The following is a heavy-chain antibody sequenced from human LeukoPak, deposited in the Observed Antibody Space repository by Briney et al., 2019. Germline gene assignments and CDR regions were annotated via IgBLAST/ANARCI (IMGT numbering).Heavy chain of an antibody. D-gene: IGHD3-16*01. CDR2: IRSDVTSK. CDR3: XXXRDGSDAYQKSXXX. Sequence: GGSLRLSCATSGFTFRNYAMHWVRQAPGKGLEWVTLIRSDVTSKYYADSVKGRFTISRDNSKNTLYLQMNSLRADDTAVYYCXXXRDGSDAYQKSXXXWGQGXTVTVSS. J-gene: IGHJ6*02. CDR1: GFTFRNYA. V-gene: IGHV3-30*02.